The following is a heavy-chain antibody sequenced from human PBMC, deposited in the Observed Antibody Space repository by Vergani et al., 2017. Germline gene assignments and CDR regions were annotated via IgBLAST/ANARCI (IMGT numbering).Heavy chain of an antibody. J-gene: IGHJ4*02. CDR2: ISGSGGST. D-gene: IGHD3-3*01. CDR3: ARRVRRLTILGVVIPPGDVY. V-gene: IGHV3-23*01. CDR1: GFTFSSYA. Sequence: EVQLLESGGGLVQPGGSLRLSCAASGFTFSSYAMSWVRQAPGKGLEWVSAISGSGGSTYYADSVKGRFTISRDNSKNTLYLQMNSLRAEDTAVYYCARRVRRLTILGVVIPPGDVYWGQGTLVTVSS.